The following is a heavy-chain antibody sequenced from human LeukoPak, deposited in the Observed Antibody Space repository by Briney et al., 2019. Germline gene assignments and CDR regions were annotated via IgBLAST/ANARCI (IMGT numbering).Heavy chain of an antibody. J-gene: IGHJ5*02. CDR3: ARQEYCSGGSCYTWFDP. Sequence: GESLKISCKGSGYSINNYWIGWVRQMPGKGLEWMGIIYPADSDIRYSSSFQGQVTISADKSISTAHLQWSSLKASDTAMYYCARQEYCSGGSCYTWFDPWGQGTLVTVSS. CDR1: GYSINNYW. CDR2: IYPADSDI. V-gene: IGHV5-51*01. D-gene: IGHD2-15*01.